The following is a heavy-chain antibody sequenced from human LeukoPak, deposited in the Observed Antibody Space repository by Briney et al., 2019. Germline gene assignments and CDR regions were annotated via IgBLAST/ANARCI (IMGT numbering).Heavy chain of an antibody. Sequence: ASVTVSCKASGYTFTGYFMHWVRQAPGQGLEWMGWINPNSGGTNYAQNFQGRVTMTRDTSINTAYMEVSRLRSDDTAVYYCARGGATSPLDYWGQGTLVTVSS. V-gene: IGHV1-2*02. CDR3: ARGGATSPLDY. J-gene: IGHJ4*02. D-gene: IGHD5-24*01. CDR2: INPNSGGT. CDR1: GYTFTGYF.